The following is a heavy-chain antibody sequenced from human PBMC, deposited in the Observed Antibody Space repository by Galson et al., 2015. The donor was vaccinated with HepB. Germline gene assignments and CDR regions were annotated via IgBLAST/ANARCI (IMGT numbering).Heavy chain of an antibody. CDR1: GSSFTSYW. D-gene: IGHD1-26*01. V-gene: IGHV5-51*01. CDR3: ARLDGDSGTADGAFDY. CDR2: IYPGDSDT. Sequence: QSGAEVKKPGESLKISCKGSGSSFTSYWIGWVRQMPGKGLEWMGIIYPGDSDTRYSPSFQGQVTISADKSISTAYLQWSSLKASDTAMYYCARLDGDSGTADGAFDYWGQGTLVTVSS. J-gene: IGHJ4*02.